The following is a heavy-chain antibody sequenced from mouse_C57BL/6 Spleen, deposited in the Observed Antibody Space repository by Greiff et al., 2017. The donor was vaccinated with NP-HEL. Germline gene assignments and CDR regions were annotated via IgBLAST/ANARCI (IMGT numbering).Heavy chain of an antibody. V-gene: IGHV2-2*01. CDR3: ARKEDYFDD. CDR2: IWSGGST. Sequence: VQLQQSGPGLVQPSQSLSITCTASGFTLTSYGVHWVRQSPGKGLEWLGVIWSGGSTDYNAAFISRLSISKDNSTSQVFFKMNSLQADDTAIYYCARKEDYFDDWGQGTTLTVSS. CDR1: GFTLTSYG. J-gene: IGHJ2*01.